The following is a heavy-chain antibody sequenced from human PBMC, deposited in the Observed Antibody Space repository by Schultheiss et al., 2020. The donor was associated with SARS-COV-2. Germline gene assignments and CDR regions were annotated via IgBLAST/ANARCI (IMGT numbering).Heavy chain of an antibody. CDR1: GGSISSYY. J-gene: IGHJ4*03. D-gene: IGHD4/OR15-4a*01. V-gene: IGHV4-59*12. Sequence: SETLSLTCTVSGGSISSYYWSWIRQPPGKGLEWIGYIYYSGSTNYNPSLKSRVTISVDTSKNQFSLKLSSVTAADTAVYYCARGGAISPIDYWGQGTTVTVSS. CDR3: ARGGAISPIDY. CDR2: IYYSGST.